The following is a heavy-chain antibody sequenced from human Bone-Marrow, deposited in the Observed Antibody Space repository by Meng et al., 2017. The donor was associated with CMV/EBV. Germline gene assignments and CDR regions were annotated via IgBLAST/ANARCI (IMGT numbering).Heavy chain of an antibody. CDR1: GFPFSSYA. J-gene: IGHJ6*02. D-gene: IGHD1-26*01. V-gene: IGHV3-23*01. CDR2: ISGSGGST. CDR3: ARLKMAGLGRRGGYGMDV. Sequence: GGSLRLSCAASGFPFSSYAMSWVRQAPGKGLEWVSAISGSGGSTYYADSVKGRFTISRDNAKNSLYLQMNSLRAEDTAAYYCARLKMAGLGRRGGYGMDVWGQGTTVTVPS.